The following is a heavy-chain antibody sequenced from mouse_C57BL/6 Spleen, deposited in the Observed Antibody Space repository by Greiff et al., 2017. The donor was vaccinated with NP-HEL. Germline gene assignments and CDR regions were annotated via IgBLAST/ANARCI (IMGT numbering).Heavy chain of an antibody. J-gene: IGHJ4*01. Sequence: QVQLQQSGAELVKPGASVKLSCKASGYTFTSYWMHWVKQRPGQGLEWIGMIHPNSGSTNLYEKFKSKATLTVDKSSRTAYMQLSSLTSEDSAVYYCARGPTTVVAEDAMDYWGQGTSVTVAS. V-gene: IGHV1-64*01. D-gene: IGHD1-1*01. CDR3: ARGPTTVVAEDAMDY. CDR1: GYTFTSYW. CDR2: IHPNSGST.